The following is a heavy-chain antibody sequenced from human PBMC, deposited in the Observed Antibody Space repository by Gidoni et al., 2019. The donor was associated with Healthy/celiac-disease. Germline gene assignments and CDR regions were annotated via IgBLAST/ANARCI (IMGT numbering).Heavy chain of an antibody. CDR3: ARWKGSVLYYYYYGMDV. V-gene: IGHV4-34*01. CDR1: GGSFSGYY. D-gene: IGHD2-15*01. Sequence: QVQLQQWGAGLLKPSETLSLTCAVYGGSFSGYYWSWIRQPPGKGLEWIGEINHSGSTNYNPSLKSRVTISVDTSKNQFSLKLSSVTAADMAVYYCARWKGSVLYYYYYGMDVWGQGTTVTVSS. J-gene: IGHJ6*02. CDR2: INHSGST.